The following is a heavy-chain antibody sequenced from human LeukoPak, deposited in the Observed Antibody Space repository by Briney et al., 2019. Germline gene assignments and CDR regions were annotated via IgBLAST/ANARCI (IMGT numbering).Heavy chain of an antibody. Sequence: SVKVSSKASGGTFSSYAISWVRQAPGQGLEWMGGIIPIFGTANYAQKFQGRVTITADESTSTAYMELSSLRSEDTAVYYCARAHRNDFWSARFDYWGQGTLVTVSS. V-gene: IGHV1-69*01. J-gene: IGHJ4*02. CDR3: ARAHRNDFWSARFDY. CDR2: IIPIFGTA. D-gene: IGHD3-3*01. CDR1: GGTFSSYA.